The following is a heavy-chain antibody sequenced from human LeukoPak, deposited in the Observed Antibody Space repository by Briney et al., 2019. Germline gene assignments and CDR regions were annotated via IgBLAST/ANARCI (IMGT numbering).Heavy chain of an antibody. J-gene: IGHJ5*02. CDR3: ARAPTMVRGVIRFDP. CDR1: GRSVSSGSYY. V-gene: IGHV4-61*01. D-gene: IGHD3-10*01. Sequence: SDTLSLTCTVSGRSVSSGSYYWSWIRQPPGKGLEWIGYIYYSGSTNYNPSLKSRVNISVDTSKNQFSLKLSSVTAADTAVYSCARAPTMVRGVIRFDPWGQGTLVTVSS. CDR2: IYYSGST.